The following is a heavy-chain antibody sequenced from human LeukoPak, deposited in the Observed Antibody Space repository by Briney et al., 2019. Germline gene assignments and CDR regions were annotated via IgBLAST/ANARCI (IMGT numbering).Heavy chain of an antibody. V-gene: IGHV6-1*01. D-gene: IGHD3-16*01. CDR1: GDSVSSNSAA. Sequence: SQTLSLTCAISGDSVSSNSAAWNWIRHSPSRGLEWLGRTYQRSKWYNDYAVSVKSRITINPDASKNQFSLQLNSVTPEDTAVYYCASSSLRGSDAFDIWGQGTMVTVSS. CDR2: TYQRSKWYN. CDR3: ASSSLRGSDAFDI. J-gene: IGHJ3*02.